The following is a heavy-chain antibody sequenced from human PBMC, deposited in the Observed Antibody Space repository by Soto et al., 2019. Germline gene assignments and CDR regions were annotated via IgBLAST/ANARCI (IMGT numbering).Heavy chain of an antibody. V-gene: IGHV3-30-3*01. J-gene: IGHJ4*02. D-gene: IGHD3-22*01. CDR3: ARVSRAMIVVVITVSFDS. CDR1: GFTFNTYA. CDR2: VSYDGSNK. Sequence: GGSLRLSCAASGFTFNTYAMHWVRQAPGKGLEWVAVVSYDGSNKYYADSVKGRFTISRDNSKNTLYLQMNSLRAEDTAVYYCARVSRAMIVVVITVSFDSWGQGTLVTVSS.